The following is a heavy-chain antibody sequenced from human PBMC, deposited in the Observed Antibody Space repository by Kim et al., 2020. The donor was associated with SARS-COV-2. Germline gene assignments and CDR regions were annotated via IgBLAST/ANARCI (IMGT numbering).Heavy chain of an antibody. Sequence: SQTLSLTCAISGDSVSGNRVAWNWIRQSPSRGLEWLGRTYYRSKWFNEYAGSVQGRITRSADTSKNQFSLQLDSVSPEDSAVYYCARDPGTTFYTYYGMDLWGQGTQVTVSS. CDR2: TYYRSKWFN. CDR1: GDSVSGNRVA. V-gene: IGHV6-1*01. CDR3: ARDPGTTFYTYYGMDL. J-gene: IGHJ6*02. D-gene: IGHD1-1*01.